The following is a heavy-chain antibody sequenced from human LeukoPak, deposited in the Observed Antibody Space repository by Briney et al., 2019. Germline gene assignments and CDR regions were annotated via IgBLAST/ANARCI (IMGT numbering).Heavy chain of an antibody. Sequence: GGSLRLACAASGFTFSDYYMSWIRQAPGKGLEWVSYISSSGSTIYYADSVKGRFTISRDNAKNSLYLQMNSLRAEDAAVYYCARVVRERYFDYWGQGTLVTVSS. J-gene: IGHJ4*02. V-gene: IGHV3-11*01. CDR2: ISSSGSTI. CDR1: GFTFSDYY. CDR3: ARVVRERYFDY. D-gene: IGHD3-10*01.